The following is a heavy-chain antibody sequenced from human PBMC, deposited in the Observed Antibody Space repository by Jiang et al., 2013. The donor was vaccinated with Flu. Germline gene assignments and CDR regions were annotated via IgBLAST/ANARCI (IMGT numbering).Heavy chain of an antibody. CDR2: FIPIFGTT. CDR3: ATTQGYSYNFGFDY. Sequence: GFIPIFGTTNYAQNFQGRVTITADESTSTAYMELSSLTSEDTAVYYCATTQGYSYNFGFDYWGQGTLVTVSS. J-gene: IGHJ4*02. V-gene: IGHV1-69*01. D-gene: IGHD5-18*01.